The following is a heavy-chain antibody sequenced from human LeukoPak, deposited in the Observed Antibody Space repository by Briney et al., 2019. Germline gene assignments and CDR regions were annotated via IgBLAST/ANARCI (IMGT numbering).Heavy chain of an antibody. Sequence: ASVKVSCKASGYTFTGYYMHWVRQAPGQGLEWMGWINPKSGGTNYAQKFQGRVTLTRDTSISTAYMEMSRLRSDDTAVYYCARNLWFGESSDAFDMWGQGTMVTVSS. D-gene: IGHD3-10*01. J-gene: IGHJ3*02. CDR1: GYTFTGYY. V-gene: IGHV1-2*02. CDR2: INPKSGGT. CDR3: ARNLWFGESSDAFDM.